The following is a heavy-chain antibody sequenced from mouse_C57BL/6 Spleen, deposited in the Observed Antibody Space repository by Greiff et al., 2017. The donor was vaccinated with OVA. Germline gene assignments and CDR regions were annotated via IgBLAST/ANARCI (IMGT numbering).Heavy chain of an antibody. CDR2: INPNNGGT. Sequence: VQLQQSGPELVKPGASVKISCKASGYTFTDYYMNWVKQSHGKSLEWIGDINPNNGGTSYNQKFKGKATLTVDKSSSTAYMELRSLTAEDSAVYYCARRRGLYYYFDYWGQGTTLTVSS. CDR3: ARRRGLYYYFDY. D-gene: IGHD1-1*01. V-gene: IGHV1-26*01. CDR1: GYTFTDYY. J-gene: IGHJ2*01.